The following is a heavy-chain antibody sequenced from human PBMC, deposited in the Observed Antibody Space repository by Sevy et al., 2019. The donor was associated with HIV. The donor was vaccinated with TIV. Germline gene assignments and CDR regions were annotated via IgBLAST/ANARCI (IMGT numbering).Heavy chain of an antibody. D-gene: IGHD1-26*01. CDR1: GFTFSSFA. J-gene: IGHJ4*02. Sequence: GGSLRLSCAASGFTFSSFAMSWVHHIPGKGLEWVSTINGRGGSAYYADSVKGRFTLSRDNSNNTAFLQMNRLRDEDTAVYYCARPTPRIAPSSAAFFDYWGQGTLVTVSS. V-gene: IGHV3-23*01. CDR2: INGRGGSA. CDR3: ARPTPRIAPSSAAFFDY.